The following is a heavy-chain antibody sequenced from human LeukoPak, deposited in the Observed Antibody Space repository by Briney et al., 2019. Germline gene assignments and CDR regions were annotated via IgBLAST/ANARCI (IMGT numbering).Heavy chain of an antibody. V-gene: IGHV3-7*04. CDR3: ARDGWWSCDY. Sequence: PGGSLRLSCAASGFTFSNYWMSWVRQAPGKGLEWVANIKGDGSERNSVDSVKGRFTISRDNAKNSLYLQMNSLRAEDTAVNYCARDGWWSCDYCGQGTLVTVSS. J-gene: IGHJ4*02. CDR2: IKGDGSER. D-gene: IGHD2-15*01. CDR1: GFTFSNYW.